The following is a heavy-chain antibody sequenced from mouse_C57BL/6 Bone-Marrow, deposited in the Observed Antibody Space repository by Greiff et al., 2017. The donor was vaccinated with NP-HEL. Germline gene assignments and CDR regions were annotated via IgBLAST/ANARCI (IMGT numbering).Heavy chain of an antibody. D-gene: IGHD3-3*01. J-gene: IGHJ3*01. V-gene: IGHV1-61*01. CDR2: IYPSYSET. CDR3: ARRDSNWLAY. CDR1: GYTFTSYW. Sequence: VQLQQPGAELVRPGSSVKLSCKASGYTFTSYWMDWVKQRPGQGLEWIGNIYPSYSETHYNQKFKDKATLTVDKSSSTAYMQLSSLTSEDSAVYYCARRDSNWLAYWGQGTLVTVSA.